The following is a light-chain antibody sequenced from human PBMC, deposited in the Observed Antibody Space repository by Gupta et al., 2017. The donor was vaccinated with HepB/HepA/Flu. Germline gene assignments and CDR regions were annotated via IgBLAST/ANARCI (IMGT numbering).Light chain of an antibody. CDR2: GVS. Sequence: DIQMTQSPSSVSASVGDRVTITCRASQGISNRLAWYQQQPGKAPKFLMYGVSSWQNGVPSRFSGSGSGTEFTLIISSLQPEDFGTYYCQQANTCPLTFGPGTKVDI. CDR3: QQANTCPLT. J-gene: IGKJ3*01. V-gene: IGKV1-12*01. CDR1: QGISNR.